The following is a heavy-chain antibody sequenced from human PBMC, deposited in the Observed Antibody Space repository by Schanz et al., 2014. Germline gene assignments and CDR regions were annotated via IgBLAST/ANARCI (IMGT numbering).Heavy chain of an antibody. D-gene: IGHD7-27*01. CDR1: GFNFGSHG. CDR3: ARELPGVVAFDI. Sequence: QVQLVESGGGVVQPGRSLRLSCAASGFNFGSHGMHWVRQAPGKGLEWVAVISYDGSFKNYADSVRGRITMSRDNSKNTMYLQINTLRADDTAVYYCARELPGVVAFDIWGQGPMXPDSS. CDR2: ISYDGSFK. V-gene: IGHV3-33*01. J-gene: IGHJ3*02.